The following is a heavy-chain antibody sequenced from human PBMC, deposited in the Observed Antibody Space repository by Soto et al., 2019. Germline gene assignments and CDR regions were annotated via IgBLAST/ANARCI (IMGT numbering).Heavy chain of an antibody. CDR3: AKGQRITIFGVVRGGMDV. D-gene: IGHD3-3*01. CDR2: ISGSGGST. Sequence: GGSLRLSCAASGFTFSSYAMSWVRQAPGKGLEWVSAISGSGGSTYYADSVKGRLTISRDNSKNTLYLQMNSLRAEDTAVYYCAKGQRITIFGVVRGGMDVWGQGTTVTVSS. V-gene: IGHV3-23*01. J-gene: IGHJ6*02. CDR1: GFTFSSYA.